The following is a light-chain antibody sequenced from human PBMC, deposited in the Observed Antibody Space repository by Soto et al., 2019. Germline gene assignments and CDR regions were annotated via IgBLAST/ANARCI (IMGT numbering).Light chain of an antibody. CDR2: DVS. V-gene: IGLV2-11*01. J-gene: IGLJ2*01. CDR3: CSYAGTYTVL. CDR1: SSDVGGYNH. Sequence: QSALTQPRSVSGSPGQSVTISFTGTSSDVGGYNHVSWYQQHPGKVPKLMIYDVSKRPSGVPDRFSGSKSGNTASLTISGLQAGDEADYYFCSYAGTYTVLFGGGTQLTVL.